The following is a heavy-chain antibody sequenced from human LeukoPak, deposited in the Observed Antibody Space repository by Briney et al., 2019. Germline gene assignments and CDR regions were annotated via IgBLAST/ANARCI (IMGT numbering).Heavy chain of an antibody. Sequence: GGSLRLSCAASGFTLSTSWMTWVRQAPGKGLEWVANINPDGSAKYYVDSVKGRFAISRDNAKISLFLQMNSLRAEDTAVYYCARGFGPDYWGQGTLVTVSS. J-gene: IGHJ4*02. D-gene: IGHD3-10*01. CDR2: INPDGSAK. CDR3: ARGFGPDY. V-gene: IGHV3-7*01. CDR1: GFTLSTSW.